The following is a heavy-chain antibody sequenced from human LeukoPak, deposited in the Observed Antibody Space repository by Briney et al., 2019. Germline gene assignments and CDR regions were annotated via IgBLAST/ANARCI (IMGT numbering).Heavy chain of an antibody. V-gene: IGHV3-21*01. CDR2: ISSSSSYI. D-gene: IGHD3-10*01. CDR3: ARDPRGPGSGSYYDY. Sequence: GGSLRLSCVASGITFSSYSMNWVRQAPGKGLEWVSSISSSSSYIYYADSVKGRFTISRDNAKTSLYLQMNSLRAEDTAVYYCARDPRGPGSGSYYDYWGQGALVTVSS. J-gene: IGHJ4*02. CDR1: GITFSSYS.